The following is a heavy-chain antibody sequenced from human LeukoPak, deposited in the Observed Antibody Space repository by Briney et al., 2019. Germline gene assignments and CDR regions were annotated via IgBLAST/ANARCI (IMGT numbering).Heavy chain of an antibody. CDR1: VGSISGHY. CDR2: IHYRGRP. D-gene: IGHD3-16*01. J-gene: IGHJ6*02. V-gene: IGHV4-59*11. CDR3: ARFGVDYDMDV. Sequence: PSETLSLTCTLSVGSISGHYWTWIRQPPGKGLEWVGQIHYRGRPDYNPSLKSRVTISVDTSKNQLSLKVTSVTGADTAVYYCARFGVDYDMDVWGQGTTVTVSS.